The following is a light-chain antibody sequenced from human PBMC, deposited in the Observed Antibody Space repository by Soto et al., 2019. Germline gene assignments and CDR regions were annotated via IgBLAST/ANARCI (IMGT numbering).Light chain of an antibody. CDR2: DAS. J-gene: IGKJ2*01. Sequence: DIQMTQSPSTLSASVGDRVTITCRASQNIVRWLAWYQPKPGKAPELLIYDASTLESGVPSRFSGGGSGTEFTLTISSLQPDDFATYYCQQYNNFRDSFGQGTKLE. CDR3: QQYNNFRDS. V-gene: IGKV1-5*01. CDR1: QNIVRW.